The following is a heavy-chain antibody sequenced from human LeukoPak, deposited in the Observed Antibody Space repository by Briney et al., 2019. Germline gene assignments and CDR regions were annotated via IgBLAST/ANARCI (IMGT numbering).Heavy chain of an antibody. CDR2: INPNSGGT. CDR3: ARPRAIAANDAFDI. CDR1: GYTFTGNY. D-gene: IGHD2-15*01. J-gene: IGHJ3*02. Sequence: GASVKVSCKASGYTFTGNYMHWVRQAPGQGLEWMGWINPNSGGTNYAQKFQGRVTMTRDTSISTAYMELSRLRSDDTAVYYCARPRAIAANDAFDIWGQGTMVTVSS. V-gene: IGHV1-2*02.